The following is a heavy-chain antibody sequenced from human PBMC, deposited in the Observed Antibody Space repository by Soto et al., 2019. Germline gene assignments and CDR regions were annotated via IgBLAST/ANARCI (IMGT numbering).Heavy chain of an antibody. CDR2: FFYTGST. CDR1: TGSTNSFY. Sequence: QVQLQVSGPGLVKPSATLSLSCTVSTGSTNSFYWSWIRQPPGKGLQWLGYFFYTGSTNHNPSLTSRVTISLDMSSKQFSLRLSSVTAADTAMYYCARSRDGYNLNPIDQWGQGLLVTVSS. J-gene: IGHJ4*02. CDR3: ARSRDGYNLNPIDQ. D-gene: IGHD5-12*01. V-gene: IGHV4-59*01.